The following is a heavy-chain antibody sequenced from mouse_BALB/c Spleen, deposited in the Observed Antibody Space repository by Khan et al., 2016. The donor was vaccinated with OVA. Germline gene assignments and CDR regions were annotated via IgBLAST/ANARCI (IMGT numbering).Heavy chain of an antibody. V-gene: IGHV1S41*01. J-gene: IGHJ4*01. CDR3: ERENYKGRSCYAMDY. CDR1: GYTFTSYW. D-gene: IGHD1-1*01. Sequence: DLVKPGASVKLSCKASGYTFTSYWINWIKQRPGQGLEWIGRIAPGRSNAYYTDMFKGKATLTEETSSSTAYIQLSRLSSEDSAVYFWERENYKGRSCYAMDYGGQGTSGTVSS. CDR2: IAPGRSNA.